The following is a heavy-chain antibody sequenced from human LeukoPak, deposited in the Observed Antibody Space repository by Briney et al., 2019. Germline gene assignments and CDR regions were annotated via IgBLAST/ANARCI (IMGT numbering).Heavy chain of an antibody. CDR2: IIPIFGTA. J-gene: IGHJ4*02. V-gene: IGHV1-69*13. D-gene: IGHD3-9*01. CDR3: ARGYYDILTGYYPLDY. CDR1: GGTFSSYA. Sequence: ASVKVSCKASGGTFSSYAISWVRQAPGQGLEWMGGIIPIFGTANYAQKFQGRVTITADESTSTAYMELSSLRSEDTAVYYCARGYYDILTGYYPLDYWGQGTLVTVSS.